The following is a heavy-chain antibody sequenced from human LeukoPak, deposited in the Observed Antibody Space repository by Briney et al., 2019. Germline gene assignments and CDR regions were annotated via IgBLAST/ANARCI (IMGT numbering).Heavy chain of an antibody. CDR1: GGSISSGGSY. D-gene: IGHD2-21*02. CDR3: ARGIVVVTARHLNSGMDV. V-gene: IGHV4-31*03. CDR2: IYYSGST. J-gene: IGHJ6*02. Sequence: SETLSLTCTVSGGSISSGGSYWSWIRQHPGKGLEWIGYIYYSGSTYYNPSLKSRVTISVDTSKNQFSLKLSSVTAADTAVYYCARGIVVVTARHLNSGMDVWGQGTTVTVSS.